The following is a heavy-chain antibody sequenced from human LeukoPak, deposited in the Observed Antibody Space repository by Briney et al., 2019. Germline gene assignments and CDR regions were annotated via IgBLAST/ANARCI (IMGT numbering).Heavy chain of an antibody. CDR2: IRSKANSYAT. CDR1: GSTFSGSA. D-gene: IGHD4-23*01. CDR3: TPRGDYGGN. V-gene: IGHV3-73*01. J-gene: IGHJ3*01. Sequence: GGSLKLSCAAPGSTFSGSAMRWVRQASGKGLEWVARIRSKANSYATAYAASVKGRFTISRDDSKNTAYLQMNSLKTEDTAVYYCTPRGDYGGNWGQGTMVTVSP.